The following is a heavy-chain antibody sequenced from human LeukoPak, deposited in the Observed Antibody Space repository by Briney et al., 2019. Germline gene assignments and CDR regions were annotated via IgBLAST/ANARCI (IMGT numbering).Heavy chain of an antibody. CDR1: GFTFSTYW. CDR2: IKTDGSQI. V-gene: IGHV3-7*01. D-gene: IGHD3-10*01. CDR3: QFGSGSYYNIPDNWFDP. J-gene: IGHJ5*02. Sequence: GGSLRLSCAASGFTFSTYWMTWVRQAPGKGLEWVANIKTDGSQIYYVDSVKGRFTISRDNGKNSLYLQMNDLRAEDTAVYFCQFGSGSYYNIPDNWFDPWGQGTLVTVSS.